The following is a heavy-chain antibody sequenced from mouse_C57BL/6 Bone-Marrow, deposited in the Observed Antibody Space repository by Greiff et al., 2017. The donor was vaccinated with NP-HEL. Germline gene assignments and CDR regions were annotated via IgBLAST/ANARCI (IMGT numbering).Heavy chain of an antibody. CDR1: GFTFSSYG. Sequence: EVKLVESGGDLVKPGGSLKLPCAASGFTFSSYGMSWVRQTPDKRLEWVATISSGGSYTYYPDSVNGRFTISRDNAKNTLYLQMSSLKSEDTAMYYCARHRSFIYYPVWFAYWGQGTLVTVSA. CDR3: ARHRSFIYYPVWFAY. J-gene: IGHJ3*01. CDR2: ISSGGSYT. D-gene: IGHD1-1*01. V-gene: IGHV5-6*01.